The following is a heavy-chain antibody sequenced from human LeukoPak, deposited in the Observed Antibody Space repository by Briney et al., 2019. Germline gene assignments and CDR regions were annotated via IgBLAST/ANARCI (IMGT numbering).Heavy chain of an antibody. Sequence: PSETLSLTCTVSGGSICSYYWTWIRQPAGKGLEWIGRFYSTGSTNYNPSLKSRVTMSVDTSKNQFSLKLSSVTAADTAVYYCARDQYSGSLDYWGQGTLVTVSS. CDR2: FYSTGST. J-gene: IGHJ4*02. CDR1: GGSICSYY. CDR3: ARDQYSGSLDY. D-gene: IGHD1-26*01. V-gene: IGHV4-4*07.